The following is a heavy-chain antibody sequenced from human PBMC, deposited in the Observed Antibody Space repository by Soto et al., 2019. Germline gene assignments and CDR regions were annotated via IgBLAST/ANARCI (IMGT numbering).Heavy chain of an antibody. Sequence: QVQLVESGGGVVQPGRSLRLSCAASGFTFSSYGMHWVRQAPGKGLEWVAVISYDGSNKYYADSVKGRFTISRDNSKNTLYLQMNSLRAEDTAVYYCAKEPSDVVVTAIPDYWGQGTLVTVSS. D-gene: IGHD2-21*02. J-gene: IGHJ4*02. CDR2: ISYDGSNK. CDR1: GFTFSSYG. CDR3: AKEPSDVVVTAIPDY. V-gene: IGHV3-30*18.